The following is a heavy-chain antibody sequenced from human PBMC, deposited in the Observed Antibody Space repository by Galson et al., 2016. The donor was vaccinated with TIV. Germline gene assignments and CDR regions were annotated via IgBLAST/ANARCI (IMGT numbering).Heavy chain of an antibody. CDR2: ILPVSATT. CDR3: ARDRVVDATYYYYYYGMDV. V-gene: IGHV1-69*05. Sequence: SVKVSCKASGGTFDNYAINWVRQAPGQGLEWMGGILPVSATTNYAQKFQDRVTITTDEFTSTVYLELSSLRSGDTAVYYCARDRVVDATYYYYYYGMDVWGQGTAVTVSS. CDR1: GGTFDNYA. J-gene: IGHJ6*02. D-gene: IGHD2-15*01.